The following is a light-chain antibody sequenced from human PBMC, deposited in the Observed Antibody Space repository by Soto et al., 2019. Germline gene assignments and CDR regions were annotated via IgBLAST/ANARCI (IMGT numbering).Light chain of an antibody. Sequence: DIQMTQSPSTLSASVGDRVTITCRASQNINNWLAWFQQKPGEAPKLLIYGASTLESGVPSRFSGSGSGTEFTLTISSLQPDDYATYSCQHYNVYYMYTFGQGTKVDIK. CDR2: GAS. J-gene: IGKJ2*01. CDR1: QNINNW. CDR3: QHYNVYYMYT. V-gene: IGKV1-5*01.